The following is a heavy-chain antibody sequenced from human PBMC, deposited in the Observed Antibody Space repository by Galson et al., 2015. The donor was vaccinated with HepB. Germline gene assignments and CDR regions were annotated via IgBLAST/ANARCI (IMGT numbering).Heavy chain of an antibody. CDR1: GYTFTSYD. J-gene: IGHJ5*02. CDR2: MNPNSGNT. Sequence: SVKVSCKASGYTFTSYDINWVRQATGQGLEWMGWMNPNSGNTGYAQKFQGRVTMTRNTSISTAYMELSSLRSEDTAVYYCARVPRITMVRGVIFTYGRWFDPWGQGTLVTVSS. V-gene: IGHV1-8*01. D-gene: IGHD3-10*01. CDR3: ARVPRITMVRGVIFTYGRWFDP.